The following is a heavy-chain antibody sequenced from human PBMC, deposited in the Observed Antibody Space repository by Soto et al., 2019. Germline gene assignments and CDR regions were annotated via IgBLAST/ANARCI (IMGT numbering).Heavy chain of an antibody. CDR3: ARYGGTAIWYFDI. J-gene: IGHJ2*01. V-gene: IGHV4-34*01. CDR2: VSHSGTA. Sequence: QVRLQQWGAGLLKPSETLSLTCAVYGASFTGYYWTWLRQSPGKGLEWIGEVSHSGTAKYNPPLMGRVTISLDTSKSQFSLELTSVTAADTAVYYCARYGGTAIWYFDIWGRGTAVSVSS. CDR1: GASFTGYY. D-gene: IGHD2-15*01.